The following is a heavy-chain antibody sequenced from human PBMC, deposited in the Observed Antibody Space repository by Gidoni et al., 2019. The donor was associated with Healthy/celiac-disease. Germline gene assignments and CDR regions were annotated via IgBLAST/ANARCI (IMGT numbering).Heavy chain of an antibody. J-gene: IGHJ4*02. D-gene: IGHD3-10*01. CDR3: ARDWGYGSGTQGYFDY. CDR2: INAGNGNT. V-gene: IGHV1-3*01. Sequence: QVQLVQSGAEVKKPGASVKVSCKASGYTFTSYAMHWVRQAPGQRLEWRGWINAGNGNTKYSQKFQGRVTITRDTSASTAYMELSSLRSEDTAVYYCARDWGYGSGTQGYFDYWGQGTLVTVSS. CDR1: GYTFTSYA.